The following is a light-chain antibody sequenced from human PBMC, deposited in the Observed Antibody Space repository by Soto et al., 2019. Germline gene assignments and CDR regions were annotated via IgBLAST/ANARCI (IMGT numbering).Light chain of an antibody. Sequence: QSALTQPASVSGSPGQSITISCTGTSSDVGGYNFVSWYQQHPGKVPKLLIYDVTNRPSGVSDRFSASKSGNTASLTISGLQAEDEADYYCSSYASSNPFVFGGGTKVTVL. CDR3: SSYASSNPFV. CDR1: SSDVGGYNF. V-gene: IGLV2-14*01. J-gene: IGLJ2*01. CDR2: DVT.